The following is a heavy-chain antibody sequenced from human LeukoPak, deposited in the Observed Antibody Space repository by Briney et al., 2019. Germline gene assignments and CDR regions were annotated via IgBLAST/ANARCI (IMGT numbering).Heavy chain of an antibody. CDR3: ARDSYYDGPSARWFDP. CDR2: ISGSGTVT. J-gene: IGHJ5*02. CDR1: GFTFSNHA. Sequence: GGSLRLSCAASGFTFSNHAMNWVRQAPGKGLEWASIISGSGTVTYYADSVKGRFTISRDNSQNTLYLQMNSLRAEDTAVYYCARDSYYDGPSARWFDPWGQGTLVIVSS. V-gene: IGHV3-23*01. D-gene: IGHD3-22*01.